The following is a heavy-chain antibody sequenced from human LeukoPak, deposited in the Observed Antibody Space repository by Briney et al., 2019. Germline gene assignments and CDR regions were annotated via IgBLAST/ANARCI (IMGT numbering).Heavy chain of an antibody. CDR3: ARHPLQYYFDY. CDR1: GGSISSYY. V-gene: IGHV4-59*08. CDR2: IYYSGST. Sequence: PSETLSLTCTVSGGSISSYYWSWIRQPPGKGLEWIGYIYYSGSTNYNPSLKSRVTISVDTSKNQFSLKLSSVTAADTAVYYCARHPLQYYFDYWGQGTLVTVSS. J-gene: IGHJ4*02. D-gene: IGHD4-4*01.